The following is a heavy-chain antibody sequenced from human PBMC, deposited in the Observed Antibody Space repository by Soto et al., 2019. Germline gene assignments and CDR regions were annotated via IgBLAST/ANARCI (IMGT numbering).Heavy chain of an antibody. V-gene: IGHV4-59*01. J-gene: IGHJ4*02. D-gene: IGHD3-16*02. CDR1: GGSISSYY. Sequence: SETLSLTCTVSGGSISSYYWSWIRQPPGKGLEWIGYIYYSGSTNYNPSLKSRVTISVDTSKNQFSLKLSSVTAADTAVYYCARGGVITEWDPDTYFYFDYWGQGTLVTVSS. CDR3: ARGGVITEWDPDTYFYFDY. CDR2: IYYSGST.